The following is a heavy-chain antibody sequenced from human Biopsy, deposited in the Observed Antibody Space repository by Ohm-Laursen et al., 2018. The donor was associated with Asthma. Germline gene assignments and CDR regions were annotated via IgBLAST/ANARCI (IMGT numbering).Heavy chain of an antibody. Sequence: SPVKVSCKSLGGTFNTYVIGWVRQAPGQGLEWMGGINSVFGTTTYPQKFQDRVTITADDSTSTVYMELSSLRSEDTAVYYCARKAGSCISRTCYSLDFWGQGTLVTVSS. CDR2: INSVFGTT. CDR3: ARKAGSCISRTCYSLDF. CDR1: GGTFNTYV. D-gene: IGHD2-2*01. V-gene: IGHV1-69*01. J-gene: IGHJ4*02.